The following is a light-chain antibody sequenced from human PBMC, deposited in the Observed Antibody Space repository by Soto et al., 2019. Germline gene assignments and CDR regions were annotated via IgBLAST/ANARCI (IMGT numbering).Light chain of an antibody. J-gene: IGLJ2*01. V-gene: IGLV1-47*01. CDR1: SSNIGSNY. CDR3: AAWDDSLSVV. Sequence: QSVLTQQPSASGTPGQRVTLSCSGSSSNIGSNYVYWYQQLPGTAPELLIFRNNQRPSGVPDRFSGSKSGTSASLAISGLRSEDEADYYCAAWDDSLSVVFGGGTKLTVL. CDR2: RNN.